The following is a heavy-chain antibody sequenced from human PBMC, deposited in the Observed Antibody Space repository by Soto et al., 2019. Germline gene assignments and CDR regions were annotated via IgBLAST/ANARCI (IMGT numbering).Heavy chain of an antibody. CDR1: GYTFTSYA. V-gene: IGHV1-3*01. CDR2: INAGNGNT. J-gene: IGHJ4*02. CDR3: ARDLGYDLPDY. D-gene: IGHD2-15*01. Sequence: ASVKISCKASGYTFTSYAMHWVHQAPGQRLEWMGWINAGNGNTKYSQKFQGRVTITRDTSASTAYMELSSLRSEDTAVYYCARDLGYDLPDYWGQGTLVTVSS.